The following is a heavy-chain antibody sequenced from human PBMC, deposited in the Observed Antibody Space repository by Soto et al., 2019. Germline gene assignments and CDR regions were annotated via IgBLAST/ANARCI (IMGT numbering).Heavy chain of an antibody. CDR1: GDSISRGYY. V-gene: IGHV4-38-2*01. D-gene: IGHD2-15*01. CDR2: IYHSGTT. J-gene: IGHJ1*01. CDR3: ARTDNVGYFQH. Sequence: SETLSLTCAVSGDSISRGYYWAWIRQPPGKGVEYIGSIYHSGTTYYNTSLMSRVNISVDTSTNQFSPDLRSVTAADSSVYYCARTDNVGYFQHLGQGTLVTVSS.